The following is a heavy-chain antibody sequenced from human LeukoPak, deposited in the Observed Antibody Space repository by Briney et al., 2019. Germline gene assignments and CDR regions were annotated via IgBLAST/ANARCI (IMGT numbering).Heavy chain of an antibody. Sequence: GGSLRLSCAASGFTFSTYEMNWVRQAPGKGLEWVSYISSSGSTIYYADSVKGRFTISRDNAKNSLYLQMNSLRAEDTAVYYCARDHAVVTPFDYWGQGTLDTVSS. J-gene: IGHJ4*02. D-gene: IGHD4-23*01. V-gene: IGHV3-48*03. CDR2: ISSSGSTI. CDR3: ARDHAVVTPFDY. CDR1: GFTFSTYE.